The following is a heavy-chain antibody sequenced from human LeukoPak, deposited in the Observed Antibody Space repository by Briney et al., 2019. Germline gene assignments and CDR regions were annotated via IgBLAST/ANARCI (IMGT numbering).Heavy chain of an antibody. D-gene: IGHD3-10*01. CDR2: IYLGGSA. J-gene: IGHJ4*02. CDR3: ARDPGESGTYDY. V-gene: IGHV3-66*01. Sequence: GGSLRLSCAASGFSVSSHYMSWVRQAPGKGLEWVSVIYLGGSAYYADSVEDRFTISRDKSKNIVYLQMNNLRVEDTAVYFCARDPGESGTYDYWGQGAPVTVSP. CDR1: GFSVSSHY.